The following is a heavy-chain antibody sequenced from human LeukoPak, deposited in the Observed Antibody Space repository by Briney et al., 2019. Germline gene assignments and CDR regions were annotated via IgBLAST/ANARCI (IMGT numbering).Heavy chain of an antibody. Sequence: ASVTVSFKASGYSGTNYYIHWLRHAPGQGLGWMGIINASDGSPNSAQKSQGRVTLPRAMSTRTVYMELRRMRFEDTAVYCCARRTYSSSYFDYWGQGTLVTVYS. CDR3: ARRTYSSSYFDY. V-gene: IGHV1-46*01. CDR1: GYSGTNYY. CDR2: INASDGSP. D-gene: IGHD6-6*01. J-gene: IGHJ4*02.